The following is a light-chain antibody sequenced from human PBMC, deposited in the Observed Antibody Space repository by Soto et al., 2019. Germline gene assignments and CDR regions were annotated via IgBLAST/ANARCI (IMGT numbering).Light chain of an antibody. CDR3: QQYDSLPLT. Sequence: DIQMTQSPSSLSASVGDRVTIICQASQDITNYLNWYQQKPGKASKLLIHDSSNLETGVPSRFSGSGSGTYFSFTISSLQPEDIATYYCQQYDSLPLTFGQGTRLEIK. J-gene: IGKJ5*01. CDR1: QDITNY. V-gene: IGKV1-33*01. CDR2: DSS.